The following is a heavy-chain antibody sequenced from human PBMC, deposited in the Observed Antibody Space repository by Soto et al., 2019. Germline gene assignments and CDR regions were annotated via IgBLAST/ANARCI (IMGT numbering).Heavy chain of an antibody. Sequence: GASGSGSSRASGCTFTGYGISWGRQAPGQGLEWMGWISAYNGNTKYTQQLQGRVTMPTDTSTSPAYLQLRSLRSRDTAVYYCARDPPPVAYWGQGTLVTVSS. CDR1: GCTFTGYG. CDR3: ARDPPPVAY. CDR2: ISAYNGNT. J-gene: IGHJ4*02. V-gene: IGHV1-18*01.